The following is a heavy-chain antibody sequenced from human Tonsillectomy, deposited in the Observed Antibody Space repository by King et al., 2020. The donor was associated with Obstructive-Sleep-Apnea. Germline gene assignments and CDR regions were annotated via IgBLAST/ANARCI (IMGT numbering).Heavy chain of an antibody. D-gene: IGHD3-10*01. CDR2: ISGSGGST. V-gene: IGHV3-23*04. CDR1: GFTFSSYA. CDR3: AKAGSMVRGVSSDLDN. J-gene: IGHJ4*02. Sequence: VQLVESGGGLVQPGGSLRLSCAASGFTFSSYAMSWVRQAPGKGLEWVSAISGSGGSTYYADTVKGRFTISRDNSKNTLYMQMNSLRAEDTAVFYCAKAGSMVRGVSSDLDNCGQGALVTLSS.